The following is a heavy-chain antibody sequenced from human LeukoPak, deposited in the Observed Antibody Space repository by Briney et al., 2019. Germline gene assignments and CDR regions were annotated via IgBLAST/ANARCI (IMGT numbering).Heavy chain of an antibody. CDR1: GYTFTYYY. J-gene: IGHJ6*02. D-gene: IGHD4-17*01. Sequence: ASVKVSCKASGYTFTYYYMHWVRQAPGQGLEWVGSFNPYSGASKYAQKLQGRVTMTGDTSISTAYLQLGRVIGDDTAVYYCAKNGDYGYAMDVWGQGTTVTVSS. CDR3: AKNGDYGYAMDV. CDR2: FNPYSGAS. V-gene: IGHV1-2*02.